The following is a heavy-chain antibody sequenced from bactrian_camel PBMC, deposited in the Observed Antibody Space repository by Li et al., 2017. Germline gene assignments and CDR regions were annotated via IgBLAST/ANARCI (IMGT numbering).Heavy chain of an antibody. J-gene: IGHJ4*01. D-gene: IGHD3*01. V-gene: IGHV3-3*01. CDR3: AAVLATSYVCRSGTWQPED. Sequence: HVQLVESGGGSVQAGGSLRLSCAVSGYDALYLCMGWFRHAPGKERGAVAAMTRSSGDPYYAPFVKGRFTITLDNANTMYLQMNSLKPDDSGMYYCAAVLATSYVCRSGTWQPEDWGRGTQVTVS. CDR1: GYDALYLC. CDR2: MTRSSGDP.